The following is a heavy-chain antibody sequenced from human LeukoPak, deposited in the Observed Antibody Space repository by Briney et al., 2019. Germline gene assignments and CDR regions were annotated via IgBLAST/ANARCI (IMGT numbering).Heavy chain of an antibody. CDR3: ARDFQWELSNWFDP. D-gene: IGHD1-26*01. V-gene: IGHV1-18*01. CDR1: GYTFTSYG. J-gene: IGHJ5*02. Sequence: ASVKVSCKASGYTFTSYGISWVRQAPGQGLEWMGWISAYNGNTNYAQKLQGRVTMTTDTSTSTAYMELRSLRSDDTAVYYCARDFQWELSNWFDPWGQGTLVTVSS. CDR2: ISAYNGNT.